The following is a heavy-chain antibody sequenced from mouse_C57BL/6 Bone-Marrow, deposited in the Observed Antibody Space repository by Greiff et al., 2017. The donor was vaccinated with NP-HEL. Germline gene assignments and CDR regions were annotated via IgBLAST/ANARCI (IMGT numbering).Heavy chain of an antibody. V-gene: IGHV1-62-2*01. CDR1: GYTFTEYT. D-gene: IGHD3-2*02. Sequence: LVESGASVKLSCKASGYTFTEYTIHWVKQRSGQGLEWIGWFYPGSGSIKYNEKFKDKATLTADKSSSTVYMELSRLTSEDSAVYFCARHEEDSSGYETWFAYWGQGTLVTVSA. CDR2: FYPGSGSI. J-gene: IGHJ3*01. CDR3: ARHEEDSSGYETWFAY.